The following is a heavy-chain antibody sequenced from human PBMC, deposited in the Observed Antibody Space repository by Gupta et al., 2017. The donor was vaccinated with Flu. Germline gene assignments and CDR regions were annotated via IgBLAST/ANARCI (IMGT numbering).Heavy chain of an antibody. V-gene: IGHV4-61*02. CDR3: ARASSSSATLWTHNPIVWFDP. CDR1: GGSISSGSYY. Sequence: QVQLQESGPGLVKPSQTLSLTCTVSGGSISSGSYYWSWIRQPAGKGLEWIGRIYTSGSTNYNPSLKSRVTISVDTSKNQFSLKLSSVTAADTAVYYCARASSSSATLWTHNPIVWFDPWGQGTLVTVSS. D-gene: IGHD2-15*01. CDR2: IYTSGST. J-gene: IGHJ5*02.